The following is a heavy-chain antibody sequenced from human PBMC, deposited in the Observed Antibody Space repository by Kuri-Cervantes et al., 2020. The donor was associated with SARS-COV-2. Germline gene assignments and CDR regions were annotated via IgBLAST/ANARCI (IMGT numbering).Heavy chain of an antibody. Sequence: SETLSLTCTVSGGSISSYYWSWIRQPPGKGLGWIGRIYTSGSTNYKPSLKSRVTMSVDTSKNQFSLKLSSVTAADTAVYYCAGENDYGDSGYYYYYMDVWGKGTTVTVSS. V-gene: IGHV4-4*07. CDR3: AGENDYGDSGYYYYYMDV. D-gene: IGHD4-17*01. J-gene: IGHJ6*03. CDR2: IYTSGST. CDR1: GGSISSYY.